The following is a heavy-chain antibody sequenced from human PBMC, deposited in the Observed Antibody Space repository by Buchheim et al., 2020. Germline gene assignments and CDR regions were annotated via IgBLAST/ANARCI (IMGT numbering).Heavy chain of an antibody. V-gene: IGHV4-39*07. CDR2: IYYSGST. CDR3: ARLPADTAMEEYFDY. J-gene: IGHJ4*02. CDR1: GGSISSSSYY. D-gene: IGHD5-18*01. Sequence: QLQLQESGPGLVKPSETLSLTCTVSGGSISSSSYYWGWIRQPPGKGLEWIGSIYYSGSTYYNPSLKSRVTISVDTSKNQFSLKLSSVTAADTAVYYCARLPADTAMEEYFDYWGQGTL.